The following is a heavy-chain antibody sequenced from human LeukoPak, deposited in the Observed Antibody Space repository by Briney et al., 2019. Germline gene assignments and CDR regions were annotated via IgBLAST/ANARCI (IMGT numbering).Heavy chain of an antibody. CDR3: ARRPVLGQWLEYFDY. J-gene: IGHJ4*02. CDR2: IYYSGST. Sequence: SETLSLTCTVSGGSISSYYWSWIRQPPWKGLEWIGYIYYSGSTNYNPSLKSRVTISVDTSKNQFSLKLSSVTAADTAVYYCARRPVLGQWLEYFDYWGQGTLVTVSS. CDR1: GGSISSYY. D-gene: IGHD6-19*01. V-gene: IGHV4-59*08.